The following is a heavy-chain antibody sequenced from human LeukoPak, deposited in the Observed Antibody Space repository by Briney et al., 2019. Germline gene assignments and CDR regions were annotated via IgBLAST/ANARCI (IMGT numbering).Heavy chain of an antibody. CDR3: AKLATVTTQVSWFDP. Sequence: GGSLRLSRVAAGFTFRTFAMSWVRQTPGKGLEWVSAISGSGDSTYYADSVKGRFTISRDNSKNTLYLQMDSLRAGDTATYYCAKLATVTTQVSWFDPWGQGTLVTVSS. CDR2: ISGSGDST. J-gene: IGHJ5*02. D-gene: IGHD4-17*01. CDR1: GFTFRTFA. V-gene: IGHV3-23*01.